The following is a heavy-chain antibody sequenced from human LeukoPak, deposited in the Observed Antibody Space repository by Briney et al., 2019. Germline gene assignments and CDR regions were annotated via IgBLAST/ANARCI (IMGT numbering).Heavy chain of an antibody. D-gene: IGHD2-2*01. CDR2: MNPNSGGT. V-gene: IGHV1-2*02. CDR1: GYTFTGYY. Sequence: ASVKVSCTASGYTFTGYYMHWVRQAPGQGLEWMGWMNPNSGGTNYAQKFQGRVTMTRDTSTSTVYMELSSLRSEDTAVYYCASVPGPAAIFDYWGQGTLVTVSS. J-gene: IGHJ4*02. CDR3: ASVPGPAAIFDY.